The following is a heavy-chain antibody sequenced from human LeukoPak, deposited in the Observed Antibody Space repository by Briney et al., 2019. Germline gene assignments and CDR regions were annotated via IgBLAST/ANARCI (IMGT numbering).Heavy chain of an antibody. CDR1: GGSISSGSYY. CDR2: IYTSGST. V-gene: IGHV4-61*02. J-gene: IGHJ3*02. Sequence: PSETLSLTCTVSGGSISSGSYYWGWIRQPAGKGLEWIGRIYTSGSTNYSPSLKSRVTISVDTSKNQFSLKLSSVTAADTAVYYCAREIFGYSSGWSDAFDIWGQGTMVTVSS. D-gene: IGHD6-19*01. CDR3: AREIFGYSSGWSDAFDI.